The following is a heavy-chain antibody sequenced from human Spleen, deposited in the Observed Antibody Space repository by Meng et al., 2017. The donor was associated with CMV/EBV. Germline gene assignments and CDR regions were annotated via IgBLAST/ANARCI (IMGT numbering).Heavy chain of an antibody. CDR3: ARGSSSYFDF. V-gene: IGHV4-61*01. CDR1: GGAVTIGSYY. D-gene: IGHD6-6*01. J-gene: IGHJ4*02. Sequence: CSVSGGAVTIGSYYWSWIRQPPGKGLEWLGYIYYTGSTSYNPSLKSRVTISLDTSKNQFSLRLSSVTAADTAVYYCARGSSSYFDFWGRGTLVTVSS. CDR2: IYYTGST.